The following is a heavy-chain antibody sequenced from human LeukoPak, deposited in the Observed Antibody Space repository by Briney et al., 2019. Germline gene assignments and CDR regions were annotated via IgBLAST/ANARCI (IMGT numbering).Heavy chain of an antibody. J-gene: IGHJ4*02. V-gene: IGHV3-7*01. CDR3: ARDGFVGAADY. CDR1: EFIFSGYW. CDR2: IKQDGSEK. D-gene: IGHD6-13*01. Sequence: GGSLRLSCAASEFIFSGYWMNWARQAPGKGLEWVAKIKQDGSEKQYVDSVRGRFTISRDNAKNSLYMQMNSLRVEDTAVYYCARDGFVGAADYWGQGTLVTVSS.